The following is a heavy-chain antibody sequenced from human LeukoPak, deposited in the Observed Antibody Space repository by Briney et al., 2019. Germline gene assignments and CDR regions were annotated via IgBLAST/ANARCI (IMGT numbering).Heavy chain of an antibody. Sequence: SETLSLTCAVYGGSFSGYYWSWIRQPPGKGLEWIGEINHSGSTNYNPSLKSRVTISVDTSKNQFSLKLSSVTAADTAVYYCARERGIAARSSRAGYYYYMDVWGKGTTVTVSS. V-gene: IGHV4-34*01. CDR2: INHSGST. D-gene: IGHD6-13*01. CDR3: ARERGIAARSSRAGYYYYMDV. J-gene: IGHJ6*03. CDR1: GGSFSGYY.